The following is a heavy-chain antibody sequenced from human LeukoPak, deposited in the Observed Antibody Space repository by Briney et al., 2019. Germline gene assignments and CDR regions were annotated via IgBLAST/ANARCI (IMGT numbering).Heavy chain of an antibody. CDR1: GYSFTSYW. CDR3: ARQRPLRYFDWLLGFGESDY. V-gene: IGHV5-51*01. J-gene: IGHJ4*02. Sequence: GESLKISCKGSGYSFTSYWIGWVRQMPGKGLEWMGIIYPGDSDTRYSPSFQGQVTISADKSISTAYLQWSSLKASDTAMYYCARQRPLRYFDWLLGFGESDYWGQGTLVTVSS. CDR2: IYPGDSDT. D-gene: IGHD3-9*01.